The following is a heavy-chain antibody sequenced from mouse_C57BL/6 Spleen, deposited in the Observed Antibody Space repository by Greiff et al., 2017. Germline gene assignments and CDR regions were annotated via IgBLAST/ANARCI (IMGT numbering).Heavy chain of an antibody. CDR1: GFTFSSYG. Sequence: EVKLMESGGDLVKPGGSLKLSCAASGFTFSSYGMSWVRQTPDKRLEWVATISSGGSYTYYPDSVKGRFTISRDNAKNTLYLQMSSLKSEDTAMYYCAREGGTAQATGAMDYWGQGTSVTVSS. CDR2: ISSGGSYT. D-gene: IGHD3-2*02. J-gene: IGHJ4*01. V-gene: IGHV5-6*01. CDR3: AREGGTAQATGAMDY.